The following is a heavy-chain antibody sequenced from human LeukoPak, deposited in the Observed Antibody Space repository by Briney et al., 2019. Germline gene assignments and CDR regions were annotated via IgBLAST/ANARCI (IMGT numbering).Heavy chain of an antibody. CDR3: ASYDSSGYYFDY. V-gene: IGHV1-69*13. CDR2: IIPIFGTA. CDR1: GGTFSSYA. D-gene: IGHD3-22*01. Sequence: SVKVSCKASGGTFSSYAISWVRQAPGQGLEWMGGIIPIFGTANYAQKFQGRVTITADESTSTAYMELSSLRSEDTAVYYCASYDSSGYYFDYWGQGTLVTVSS. J-gene: IGHJ4*02.